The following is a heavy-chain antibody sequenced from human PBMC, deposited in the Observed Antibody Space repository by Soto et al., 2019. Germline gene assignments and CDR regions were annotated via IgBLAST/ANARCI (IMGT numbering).Heavy chain of an antibody. J-gene: IGHJ4*02. CDR2: IKLDASEK. Sequence: HPGGSLGLSCAASGFTFSFYWMSWVRQAPGKGLEWLGTIKLDASEKKYVDSVKGRFTISRDNSMNTLYLQMNSLRAEDTAVYYCAREADDYGDYLFDYWGQGTLVTVSS. CDR1: GFTFSFYW. CDR3: AREADDYGDYLFDY. D-gene: IGHD4-17*01. V-gene: IGHV3-7*01.